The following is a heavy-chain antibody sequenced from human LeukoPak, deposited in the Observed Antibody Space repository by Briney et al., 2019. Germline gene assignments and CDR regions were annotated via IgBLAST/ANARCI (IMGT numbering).Heavy chain of an antibody. CDR1: GFSFSNYS. CDR2: IGSSTSYI. Sequence: GGSLRLSCAASGFSFSNYSTNWVRQAPGKGLEWVSSIGSSTSYIYYADSVKGRFTISRDNAKNSVYLQMNSLRAEDTAVYYCARDQGWLQLPVYFDYWGQGTLVTVSS. CDR3: ARDQGWLQLPVYFDY. J-gene: IGHJ4*02. V-gene: IGHV3-21*01. D-gene: IGHD5-24*01.